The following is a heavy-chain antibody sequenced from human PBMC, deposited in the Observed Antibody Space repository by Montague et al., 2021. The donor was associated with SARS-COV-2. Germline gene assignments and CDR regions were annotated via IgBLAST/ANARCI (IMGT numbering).Heavy chain of an antibody. V-gene: IGHV6-1*01. CDR2: TYYRSKWYN. D-gene: IGHD5-12*01. Sequence: CAISGDSVSSNSADWNWIRQTPSRGLEWLGKTYYRSKWYNDYAVSVKSRITINPDTSKNQFSLQLNSVTPEDTAVYYCARRCGYSDYDSGLDVWGQGTTVTVSS. J-gene: IGHJ6*02. CDR1: GDSVSSNSAD. CDR3: ARRCGYSDYDSGLDV.